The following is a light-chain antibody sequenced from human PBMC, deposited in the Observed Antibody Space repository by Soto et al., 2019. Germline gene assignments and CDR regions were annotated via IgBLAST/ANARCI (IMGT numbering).Light chain of an antibody. V-gene: IGLV2-23*01. CDR3: CSFARGSTLV. CDR1: SSDVGSYNL. CDR2: EGS. J-gene: IGLJ3*02. Sequence: QSALTQPASVSGSTGRSITISCTGTSSDVGSYNLVSWYQQQPGNAPKLMIYEGSKRPSGVSNRFFGSKSGNTASLTISGLQAEDVADYYCCSFARGSTLVFGGGTKVTV.